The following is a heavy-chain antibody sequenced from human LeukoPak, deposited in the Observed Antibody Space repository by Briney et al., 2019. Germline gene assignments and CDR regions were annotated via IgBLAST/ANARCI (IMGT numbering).Heavy chain of an antibody. Sequence: GGSLRVSCAASGCTFSSNAMNWVRQAPGKGLEWVSTISGRGDNTYYGDSVKGRFTISRDNSKNMLYLQMNSLRAEYTALYYCATDPNYLGYWGQGTLVTVSS. J-gene: IGHJ4*02. D-gene: IGHD3-10*01. CDR3: ATDPNYLGY. CDR2: ISGRGDNT. V-gene: IGHV3-23*01. CDR1: GCTFSSNA.